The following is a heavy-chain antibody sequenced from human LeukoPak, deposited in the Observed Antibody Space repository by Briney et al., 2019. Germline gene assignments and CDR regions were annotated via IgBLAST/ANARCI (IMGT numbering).Heavy chain of an antibody. CDR3: TTPQTYYDFWSGYDFDY. CDR1: GFTFSSYA. J-gene: IGHJ4*02. Sequence: PGRSLRLSCAASGFTFSSYAMHWVRQAPGKGLEWVAVISYDGSNKYYADSVKGRFTISRDNSKNTLYLQMNSLKTEDTAVYYCTTPQTYYDFWSGYDFDYWGQGTQVTVSS. CDR2: ISYDGSNK. V-gene: IGHV3-30-3*01. D-gene: IGHD3-3*01.